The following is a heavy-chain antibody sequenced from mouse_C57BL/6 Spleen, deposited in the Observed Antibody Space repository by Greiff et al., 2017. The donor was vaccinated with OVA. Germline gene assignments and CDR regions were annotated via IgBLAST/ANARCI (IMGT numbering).Heavy chain of an antibody. J-gene: IGHJ4*01. CDR3: ARIYYGNYGNAMDY. CDR1: GFTFSDYG. V-gene: IGHV5-17*01. CDR2: ISSGSSTI. Sequence: EVQLQESGGGLVKPGGSLKLSCAASGFTFSDYGMHWVRQAPEKGLEWVAYISSGSSTIYYADTVKGRFTISRDNAKNTLFLQMTSLRSEDTAMYYCARIYYGNYGNAMDYWGQGTSVTVSS. D-gene: IGHD2-1*01.